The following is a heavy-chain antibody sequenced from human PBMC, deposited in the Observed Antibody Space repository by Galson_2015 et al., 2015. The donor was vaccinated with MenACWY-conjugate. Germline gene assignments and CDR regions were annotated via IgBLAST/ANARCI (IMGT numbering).Heavy chain of an antibody. D-gene: IGHD5-18*01. J-gene: IGHJ3*02. Sequence: ETLSLTCTVSGGSISSNNWWAWVRQPPGEGLEWIAEIYHSGSTTYNPSLKSRVTISVDTSKNQFSLKLSSVTAADTAVYYCARRERYSYGYELGAFDIWGQGTMVTVSS. CDR2: IYHSGST. CDR1: GGSISSNNW. CDR3: ARRERYSYGYELGAFDI. V-gene: IGHV4-4*02.